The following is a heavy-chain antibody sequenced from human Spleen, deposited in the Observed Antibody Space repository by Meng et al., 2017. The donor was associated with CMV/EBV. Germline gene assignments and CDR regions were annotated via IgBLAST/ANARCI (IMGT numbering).Heavy chain of an antibody. D-gene: IGHD5-18*01. J-gene: IGHJ3*02. CDR2: LSWSSGSI. CDR1: RFTFDDDA. V-gene: IGHV3-9*01. Sequence: GGSLRLSCAAPRFTFDDDAMHWVRQAPGMGLEWVSSLSWSSGSIGYADSVKGRFTISRDNAKNSLYLQMNSLRAEDTAVYYCARDNGGVDTDHAFDIWGQGTMVTVSS. CDR3: ARDNGGVDTDHAFDI.